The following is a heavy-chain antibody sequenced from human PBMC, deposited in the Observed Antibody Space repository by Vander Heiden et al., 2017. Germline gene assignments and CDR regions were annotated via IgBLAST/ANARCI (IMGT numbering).Heavy chain of an antibody. CDR3: ARDVSRNSPYYYGMDV. J-gene: IGHJ6*02. V-gene: IGHV3-21*01. CDR2: ISSSSSYI. CDR1: GFTFSRYG. Sequence: EVQLVESGGGLVKPGGSLRLSCAASGFTFSRYGMNWVRQAPGKGLEWVSSISSSSSYIYYADSVKGRFTISRDNAKNSLYLQMNSLRAEDTAVYYCARDVSRNSPYYYGMDVWGQGTTVTVSS.